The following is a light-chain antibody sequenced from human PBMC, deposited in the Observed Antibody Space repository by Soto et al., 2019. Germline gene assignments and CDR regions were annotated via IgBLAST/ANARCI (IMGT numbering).Light chain of an antibody. CDR1: SSDVGGYNY. CDR2: EVS. J-gene: IGLJ1*01. CDR3: SSYAGSNPFMV. Sequence: QSVLTQPPSASGSPGQSVTISCTGTSSDVGGYNYVSWYQQHPGKAPKLMIYEVSKRPPGVPDRFSGSKSGNTASLTVSGLQAEDEADYYCSSYAGSNPFMVFGTGTKVTVL. V-gene: IGLV2-8*01.